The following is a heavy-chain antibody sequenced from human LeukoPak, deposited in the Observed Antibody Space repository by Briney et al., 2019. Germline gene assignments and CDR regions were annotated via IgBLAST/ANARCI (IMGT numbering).Heavy chain of an antibody. J-gene: IGHJ4*02. V-gene: IGHV4-61*02. Sequence: NPSETLSLTCTVSGGSISSGSYYWSWIRQPAGKGLEWIGRIYTSGSTNYNPSLKSRVTISVDTSKNQFSLKLSSVTAADTAVYYCARPDPLYGDFDYWGQGTLVTVSS. CDR3: ARPDPLYGDFDY. CDR1: GGSISSGSYY. CDR2: IYTSGST. D-gene: IGHD3-3*01.